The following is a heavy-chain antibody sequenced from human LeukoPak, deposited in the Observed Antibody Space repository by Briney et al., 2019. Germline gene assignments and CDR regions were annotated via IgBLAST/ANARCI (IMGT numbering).Heavy chain of an antibody. CDR3: ARGAYSSSRVGIDY. Sequence: SETLSLTCTVSGGSISSGSYYWSWIRQPAGKGLEWIGRIYTSGSTNYNPSLKSRVTISVDTSKNQFSLKLSSVTAADTAVYYCARGAYSSSRVGIDYWGQGTLVTVSS. CDR2: IYTSGST. V-gene: IGHV4-61*02. D-gene: IGHD6-13*01. J-gene: IGHJ4*02. CDR1: GGSISSGSYY.